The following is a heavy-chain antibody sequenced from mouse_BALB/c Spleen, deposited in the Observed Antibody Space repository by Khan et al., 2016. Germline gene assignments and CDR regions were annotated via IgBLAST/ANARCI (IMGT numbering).Heavy chain of an antibody. CDR1: GYSITSDYA. J-gene: IGHJ2*01. Sequence: EVQLQESGPGLVKPSQSLSLTCTVPGYSITSDYAWNWIRQFPGNKLEWMGYISYSDSTNYNPSLKSRISITRDTSKNQFFLQLNSVTTEDTAVYYCARGMITTVDYWGQGTTLTVSS. CDR3: ARGMITTVDY. CDR2: ISYSDST. D-gene: IGHD2-4*01. V-gene: IGHV3-2*02.